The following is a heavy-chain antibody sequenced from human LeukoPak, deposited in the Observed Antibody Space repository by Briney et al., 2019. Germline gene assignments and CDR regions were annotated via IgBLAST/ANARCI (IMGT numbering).Heavy chain of an antibody. CDR2: IRYDGSNK. V-gene: IGHV3-30*02. CDR3: AKPYDFWSGYWGYFDY. CDR1: GFTFSSYG. Sequence: EGSLRLSRAASGFTFSSYGMHWVRQAPGKGLEWVAFIRYDGSNKYYADSVKGRFTISRDNSKNTLYLQMNSLRAEDTAVYYCAKPYDFWSGYWGYFDYWGQGTLVTVSS. D-gene: IGHD3-3*01. J-gene: IGHJ4*02.